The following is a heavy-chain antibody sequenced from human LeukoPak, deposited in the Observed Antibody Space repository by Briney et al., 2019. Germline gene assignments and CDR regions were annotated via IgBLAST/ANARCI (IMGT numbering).Heavy chain of an antibody. J-gene: IGHJ3*02. CDR1: GYTFTGYY. CDR2: INPNSGGT. Sequence: ASVKVSCKASGYTFTGYYMHWVRQAPGQGLEWMGWINPNSGGTNYAQKFQGWVTMTRDTSISTAYMELSSLRSEDTAVYYCATHGSHDAFDIWGQGTMVTVSS. V-gene: IGHV1-2*04. CDR3: ATHGSHDAFDI.